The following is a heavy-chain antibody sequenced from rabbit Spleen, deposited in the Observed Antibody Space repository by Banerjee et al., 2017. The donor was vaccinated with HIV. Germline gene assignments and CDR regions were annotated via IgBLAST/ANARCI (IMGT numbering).Heavy chain of an antibody. CDR3: ARDTSSSFSSYGMDL. J-gene: IGHJ6*01. CDR1: GFSFSDRDV. V-gene: IGHV1S45*01. Sequence: QEQLVESGGGLVKPEGSLTLTCKASGFSFSDRDVMCWVRQAPGKGLQWIACIYIGDGTTTYYATWAKGRFTISKTSSTTVTLQMTSLTAADTATYFCARDTSSSFSSYGMDLWGPGTLVTVS. D-gene: IGHD1-1*01. CDR2: IYIGDGTTT.